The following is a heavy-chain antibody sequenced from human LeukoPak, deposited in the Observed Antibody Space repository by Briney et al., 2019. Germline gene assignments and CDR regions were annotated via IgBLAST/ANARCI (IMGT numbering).Heavy chain of an antibody. CDR3: ARDARTVAYNWFDP. CDR1: GFTFSSYG. D-gene: IGHD4-23*01. CDR2: IWYDGSNK. J-gene: IGHJ5*02. Sequence: GGSLRLSCAASGFTFSSYGMHWVRQAPGKGLEWVAVIWYDGSNKYYADSVKGRFTISRDNSKNTLYLQMNSLRAEDTAVYYCARDARTVAYNWFDPWGQGTLVNVSS. V-gene: IGHV3-33*01.